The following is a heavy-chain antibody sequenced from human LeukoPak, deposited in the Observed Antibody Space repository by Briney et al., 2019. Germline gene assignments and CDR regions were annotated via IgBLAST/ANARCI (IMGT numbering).Heavy chain of an antibody. CDR3: ARALVRGPYSSSFGY. CDR1: GFTFSTYA. Sequence: PGRSLRLSCAASGFTFSTYAMHWVRQAPGKGLEWVAIISFDGSNKYYADSVKGRFTISRDSSKNTLYLQMNSLRAEDTAVYYCARALVRGPYSSSFGYWGQGTLVTVSS. J-gene: IGHJ4*02. CDR2: ISFDGSNK. V-gene: IGHV3-30*04. D-gene: IGHD6-6*01.